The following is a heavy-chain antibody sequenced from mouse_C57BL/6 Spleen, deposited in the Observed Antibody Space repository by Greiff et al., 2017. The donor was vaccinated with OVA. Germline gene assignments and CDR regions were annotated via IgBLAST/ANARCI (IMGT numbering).Heavy chain of an antibody. Sequence: VQLQESGAELVKPGASVKISCKASGYAFSSYWMNWVKQRPGKGLEWIGQIYPGDGDTNYNGKFKGKATLTADKSSSTAYMQLSSLTSEDSAVYFCARREGIYYFDYWGQGTTLTVSS. CDR3: ARREGIYYFDY. CDR1: GYAFSSYW. J-gene: IGHJ2*01. V-gene: IGHV1-80*01. D-gene: IGHD1-1*01. CDR2: IYPGDGDT.